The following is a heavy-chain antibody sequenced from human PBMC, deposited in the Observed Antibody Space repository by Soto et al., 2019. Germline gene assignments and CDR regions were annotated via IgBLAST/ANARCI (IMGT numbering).Heavy chain of an antibody. CDR3: ARVHRYYYDSSGYASGYYYGMDV. J-gene: IGHJ6*02. V-gene: IGHV3-33*01. CDR2: IWYDGSNK. CDR1: GFTFSSYG. D-gene: IGHD3-22*01. Sequence: GGSLRLSCAASGFTFSSYGMHWVRQAPGKGLEWVAVIWYDGSNKYYADSVKGRFTISRDNSKNTLYLQMNSLRAEDTAVYYCARVHRYYYDSSGYASGYYYGMDVWGQGTTVTVSS.